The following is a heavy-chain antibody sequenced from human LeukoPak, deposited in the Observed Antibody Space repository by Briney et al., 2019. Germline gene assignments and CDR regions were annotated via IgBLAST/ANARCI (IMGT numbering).Heavy chain of an antibody. CDR2: IYYSGST. V-gene: IGHV4-59*08. J-gene: IGHJ4*02. Sequence: SETLSLTCTVSGGSISSYYWSWIRQPPGKGLEWIGYIYYSGSTNYNPSLKSRVTISVDTSKNQFSLKLSSVTAADTAVYYCARRENYGSGARDFDYWGQGTLVTVSS. CDR1: GGSISSYY. D-gene: IGHD3-10*01. CDR3: ARRENYGSGARDFDY.